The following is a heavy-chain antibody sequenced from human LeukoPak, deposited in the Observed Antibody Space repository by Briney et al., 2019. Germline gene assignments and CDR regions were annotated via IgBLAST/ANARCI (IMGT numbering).Heavy chain of an antibody. D-gene: IGHD6-19*01. CDR1: GGTFSSYA. V-gene: IGHV1-69*04. J-gene: IGHJ6*02. CDR2: IIPILGIA. CDR3: AGGGIAVAGTIVYYYYGMDV. Sequence: ASVKVSCKASGGTFSSYAISWVRQAPGQGLEWMGRIIPILGIANYAQKFQGRVTITADRSTSTAYMELSSLRSEDTAVYYCAGGGIAVAGTIVYYYYGMDVWGQGTTVTVSS.